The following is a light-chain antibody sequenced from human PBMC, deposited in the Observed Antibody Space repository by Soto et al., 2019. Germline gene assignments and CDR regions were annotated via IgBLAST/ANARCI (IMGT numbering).Light chain of an antibody. V-gene: IGKV1-5*03. CDR2: KAS. CDR3: QQRSNWPPSLT. Sequence: DIQMTQSPSTLSASVGDRVTITCRASQSISNWLAWYQQKPGKAPKLLIYKASSLESGVPSRFSGSGSGTEFTLTIRSLQPDDFATYYCQQRSNWPPSLTFGGGTKVDIK. J-gene: IGKJ4*01. CDR1: QSISNW.